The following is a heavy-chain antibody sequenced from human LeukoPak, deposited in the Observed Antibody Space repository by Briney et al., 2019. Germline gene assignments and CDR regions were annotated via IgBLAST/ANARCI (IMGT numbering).Heavy chain of an antibody. Sequence: ASVKVSCKASGYTFTGYYMHWVRQAPGQGLEWMGGIIPIFGTANYAQKFQGRVTITADESTSTAYMELSSLRSEDTAVYYCARDLVFGGFDPWGQGTLVTVSS. V-gene: IGHV1-69*13. D-gene: IGHD3-16*01. CDR1: GYTFTGYY. CDR2: IIPIFGTA. J-gene: IGHJ5*02. CDR3: ARDLVFGGFDP.